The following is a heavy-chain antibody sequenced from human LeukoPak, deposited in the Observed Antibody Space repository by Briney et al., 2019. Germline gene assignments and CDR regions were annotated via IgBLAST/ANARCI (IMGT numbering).Heavy chain of an antibody. CDR1: GYTFTGYY. CDR3: ARGYYDSPGEYFQH. CDR2: INPNSGGT. Sequence: ASVKVSCKASGYTFTGYYMLWVRQAPGQGLEWMGRINPNSGGTDYAQKFQGRVTMTRDTSISTAYMELSRLRSDDTAVYYCARGYYDSPGEYFQHWGQGTLVTVSS. J-gene: IGHJ1*01. D-gene: IGHD3-22*01. V-gene: IGHV1-2*06.